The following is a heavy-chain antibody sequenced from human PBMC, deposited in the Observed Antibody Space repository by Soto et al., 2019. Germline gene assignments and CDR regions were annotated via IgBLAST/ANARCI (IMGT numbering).Heavy chain of an antibody. CDR2: MNPNSGNT. V-gene: IGHV1-8*01. CDR3: ARAVEYCSGGSCYSPNWFDP. J-gene: IGHJ5*02. CDR1: GYTFTSSD. D-gene: IGHD2-15*01. Sequence: ASVKVSCKASGYTFTSSDINWGRQATGQGLEWMGWMNPNSGNTGYAQKFQGRVTMTRNTSISTAYMELSSLRSEDTAVYYCARAVEYCSGGSCYSPNWFDPWGQGTLVTVSS.